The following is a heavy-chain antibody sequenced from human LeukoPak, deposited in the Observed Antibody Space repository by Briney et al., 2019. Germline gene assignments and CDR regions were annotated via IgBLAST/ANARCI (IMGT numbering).Heavy chain of an antibody. D-gene: IGHD6-19*01. J-gene: IGHJ4*02. Sequence: AVKGRFTIFRDNAKNSLYLQMNSLRAEDTAVYYCARDGVDSSGPVEYFDYWGQGTLVTVSS. V-gene: IGHV3-21*01. CDR3: ARDGVDSSGPVEYFDY.